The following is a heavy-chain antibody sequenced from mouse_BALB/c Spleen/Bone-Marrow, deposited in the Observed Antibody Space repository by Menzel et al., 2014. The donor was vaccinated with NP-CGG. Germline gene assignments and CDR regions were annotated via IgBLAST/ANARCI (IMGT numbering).Heavy chain of an antibody. Sequence: EVQGVESGGGLVQPGGSLKLSCAASGFDFSRYWMSWVRQAPGKGLEWIGEINPDSSTINYTPSLKDKFIISRDNAKNTLYLQMSKVRSEDTALYYCTRQDYYGYGAYWGQGTLVTVSA. J-gene: IGHJ3*01. CDR3: TRQDYYGYGAY. D-gene: IGHD1-2*01. CDR2: INPDSSTI. CDR1: GFDFSRYW. V-gene: IGHV4-1*02.